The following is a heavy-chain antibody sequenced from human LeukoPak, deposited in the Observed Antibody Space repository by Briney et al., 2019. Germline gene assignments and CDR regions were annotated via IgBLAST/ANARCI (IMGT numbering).Heavy chain of an antibody. Sequence: GSSVKVSCQASGGTFSSYAISWVRQAPGKGLAWMGRIIPIFGTANYAQKFQGRVTITTDESTSTAYMELSSLRSEDTAVYYCASGSYYDFWSGYSRYYYYYMDVWGKGTTVTVSS. J-gene: IGHJ6*03. CDR1: GGTFSSYA. D-gene: IGHD3-3*01. CDR2: IIPIFGTA. V-gene: IGHV1-69*05. CDR3: ASGSYYDFWSGYSRYYYYYMDV.